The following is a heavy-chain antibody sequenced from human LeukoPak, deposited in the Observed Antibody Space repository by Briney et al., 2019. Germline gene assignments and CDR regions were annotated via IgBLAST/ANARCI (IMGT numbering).Heavy chain of an antibody. D-gene: IGHD6-19*01. Sequence: PGGSLRLSCAASGFTVSSNYMSWVRQAPGKGLEWVSVIYSGGSTYYADSVKGRFTISRDNSKNTLYLQMNSLRAEDTAVYYCARELAVAAADYWGQGTLVTVSP. J-gene: IGHJ4*02. CDR1: GFTVSSNY. V-gene: IGHV3-66*01. CDR2: IYSGGST. CDR3: ARELAVAAADY.